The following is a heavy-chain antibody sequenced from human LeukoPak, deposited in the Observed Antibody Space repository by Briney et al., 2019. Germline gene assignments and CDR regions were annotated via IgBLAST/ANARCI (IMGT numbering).Heavy chain of an antibody. J-gene: IGHJ3*02. CDR1: GGTFSSYA. D-gene: IGHD3-22*01. V-gene: IGHV1-69*05. Sequence: SVKVSCKASGGTFSSYAISWVRQAPGQGLGWMGGIIPIFGTANYAQKFQGRVTITTDESTSTAYMELSSLRSEDTAVYYCARDARASYYYDSSGYYRDAFDIWGQGTMVTVSS. CDR2: IIPIFGTA. CDR3: ARDARASYYYDSSGYYRDAFDI.